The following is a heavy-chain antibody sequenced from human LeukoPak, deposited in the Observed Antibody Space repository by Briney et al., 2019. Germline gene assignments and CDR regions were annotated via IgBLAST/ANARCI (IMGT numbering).Heavy chain of an antibody. CDR3: AKDGNDMSYYYYYMDV. V-gene: IGHV3-30*02. D-gene: IGHD3-22*01. CDR2: IRYDGSHE. CDR1: GFTSSSYG. Sequence: GGSLRLSCAASGFTSSSYGMHWVRQAPGKGLEWVAFIRYDGSHEHYTDSVKGRFTISRDNSKNTLYLQMNSLRAEDTAVYYCAKDGNDMSYYYYYMDVWGTGTTVTVSS. J-gene: IGHJ6*03.